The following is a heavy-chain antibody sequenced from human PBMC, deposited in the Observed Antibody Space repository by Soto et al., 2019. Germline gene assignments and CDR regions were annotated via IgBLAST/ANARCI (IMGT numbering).Heavy chain of an antibody. J-gene: IGHJ4*02. CDR3: AKGKGGYSGYDVGYHFDY. D-gene: IGHD5-12*01. Sequence: QVQLVESGGGVVQPGRSLRLSCAASGFTFRSDGMHWVRQAPGKGLEWVAVISYDGSNTYYVDSVKGRFTISRDNSKNTLYLQMHSLRAEETAVYYCAKGKGGYSGYDVGYHFDYWGQGTLVTVSS. CDR2: ISYDGSNT. V-gene: IGHV3-30*18. CDR1: GFTFRSDG.